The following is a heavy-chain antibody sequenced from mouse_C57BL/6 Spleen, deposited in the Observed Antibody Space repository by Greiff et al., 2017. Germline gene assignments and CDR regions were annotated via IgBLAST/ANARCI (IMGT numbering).Heavy chain of an antibody. D-gene: IGHD2-4*01. Sequence: EVKLQESGAELVKPGASVKLSCTASGFNIKDYYMHWVKQRTEQGLEWIGRIDPEDGETKYAPKIQGKATITADTSSNTAYLQLSSLSSEYTAVYYCARDDYDWGAWFAYWGQGTLVTVSA. J-gene: IGHJ3*01. CDR1: GFNIKDYY. CDR3: ARDDYDWGAWFAY. V-gene: IGHV14-2*01. CDR2: IDPEDGET.